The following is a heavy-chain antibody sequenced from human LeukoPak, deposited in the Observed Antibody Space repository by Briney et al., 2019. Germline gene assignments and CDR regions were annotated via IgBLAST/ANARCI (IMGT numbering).Heavy chain of an antibody. D-gene: IGHD3-22*01. CDR3: AKEASPEGSGYYFDY. CDR1: GFTFDDYA. CDR2: ISWDGGST. Sequence: GGSLRLSCAASGFTFDDYAMHWVRQAPGKGLEWVSLISWDGGSTYYADSVKGRFTISRDNSKNSLYLQMNSLRAKDTALYYCAKEASPEGSGYYFDYWGQGTLVTVSS. V-gene: IGHV3-43D*03. J-gene: IGHJ4*02.